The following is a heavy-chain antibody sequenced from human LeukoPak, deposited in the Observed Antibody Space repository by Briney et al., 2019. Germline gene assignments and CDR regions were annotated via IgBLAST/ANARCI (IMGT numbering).Heavy chain of an antibody. CDR2: INHSGST. J-gene: IGHJ5*02. CDR3: ARTGPYTMVRGVINWFDP. D-gene: IGHD3-10*01. CDR1: GGSFSGYY. V-gene: IGHV4-34*01. Sequence: SETLSLTCAVYGGSFSGYYWSWISQPRGKGLEWIGEINHSGSTNYNPSLKSRVTISVDTSKNQFSLKLSSVTAADTAVYYCARTGPYTMVRGVINWFDPWGQGTPVTVSS.